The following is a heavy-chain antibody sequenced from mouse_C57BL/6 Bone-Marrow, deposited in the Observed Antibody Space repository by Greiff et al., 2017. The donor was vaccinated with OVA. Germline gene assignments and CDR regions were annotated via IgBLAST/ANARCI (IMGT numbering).Heavy chain of an antibody. CDR2: IDPENGDT. D-gene: IGHD1-1*01. CDR3: TTGLRWYFDV. Sequence: EVQLQQPGAELVRPGTSVKLSCKASGFNIKDDYMHWVKQRPEQGLEWIGWIDPENGDTEYASKFQGKATITADTSSNTAYLQLSSLTSEDTAVYYCTTGLRWYFDVWGTGTTVTVSS. J-gene: IGHJ1*03. V-gene: IGHV14-4*01. CDR1: GFNIKDDY.